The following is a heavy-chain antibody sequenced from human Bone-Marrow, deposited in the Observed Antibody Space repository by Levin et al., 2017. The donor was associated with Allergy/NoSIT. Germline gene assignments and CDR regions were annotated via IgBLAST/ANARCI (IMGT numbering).Heavy chain of an antibody. Sequence: GESLKISCKASGYTFTGYYMHWVRQAPGQGLEWMGWINPNSGGTNYAQKFQGRVTMTRDTSISTAYMELSRLRSDDTAVYYCARFYDSSGYYWGFDYWGQGTLVTVSS. J-gene: IGHJ4*02. CDR1: GYTFTGYY. CDR2: INPNSGGT. V-gene: IGHV1-2*02. D-gene: IGHD3-22*01. CDR3: ARFYDSSGYYWGFDY.